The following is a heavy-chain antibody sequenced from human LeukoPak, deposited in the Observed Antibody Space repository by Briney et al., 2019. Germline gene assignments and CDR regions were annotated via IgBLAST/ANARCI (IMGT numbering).Heavy chain of an antibody. D-gene: IGHD6-19*01. J-gene: IGHJ4*02. CDR1: GFTFSSYA. V-gene: IGHV3-23*01. CDR3: AKDLAAYSSGWLYYFDY. CDR2: ISGSGGST. Sequence: PGGSLRLSCAASGFTFSSYAMNWVRQAPGKGLEWVSAISGSGGSTYYADSVKGRFTISRDNSKNTLYLQMNSLRAEDTAVYYCAKDLAAYSSGWLYYFDYWGQGTLVTVSS.